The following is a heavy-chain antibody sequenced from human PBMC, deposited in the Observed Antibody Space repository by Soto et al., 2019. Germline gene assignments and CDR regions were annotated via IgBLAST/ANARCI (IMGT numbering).Heavy chain of an antibody. Sequence: GASVKVSCKASGYTFTSYGISWVRQAPGQGLEWMGWISAYNGNTNYAQKLQGRVTMTTDTSTSTAYVELRSLRSDDTAVYYCGRDGYGKTYYDFWSGYYINGCYFDYWGQGTLVTVSS. D-gene: IGHD3-3*01. CDR1: GYTFTSYG. V-gene: IGHV1-18*01. CDR2: ISAYNGNT. CDR3: GRDGYGKTYYDFWSGYYINGCYFDY. J-gene: IGHJ4*02.